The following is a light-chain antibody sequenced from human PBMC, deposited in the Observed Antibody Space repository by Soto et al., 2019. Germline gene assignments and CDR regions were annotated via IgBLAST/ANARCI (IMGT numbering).Light chain of an antibody. CDR1: QSVRSRY. CDR2: GAS. CDR3: QQYGNSLWT. Sequence: EIVLTQSPGTLSLSPGERATLSCRASQSVRSRYFAWYQQNPGQAPRLLISGASTRATGIPDRYSGSGSGTDFTLTINRLEPEDCAVYYCQQYGNSLWTFGQGTKVEIK. V-gene: IGKV3-20*01. J-gene: IGKJ1*01.